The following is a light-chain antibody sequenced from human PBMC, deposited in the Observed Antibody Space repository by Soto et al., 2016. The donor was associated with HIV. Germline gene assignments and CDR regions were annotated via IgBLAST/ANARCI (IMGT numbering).Light chain of an antibody. J-gene: IGLJ2*01. CDR3: QVWDSSSDYVV. CDR2: DNS. Sequence: SYVLTQPASVSVAPGQTARITCGGDNIESQSVNWYQQKPGQAPVLVVYDNSDRPSGIPERLSGSNSGNTATLTISRVEAGDEAEYYCQVWDSSSDYVVFGEGTKLTV. CDR1: NIESQS. V-gene: IGLV3-21*02.